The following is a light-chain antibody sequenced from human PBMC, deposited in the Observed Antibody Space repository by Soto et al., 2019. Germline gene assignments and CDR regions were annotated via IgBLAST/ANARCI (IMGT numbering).Light chain of an antibody. CDR2: AAS. CDR1: QGISSY. CDR3: QQLNSYPQNT. Sequence: DIQLTQSPSFLSASVGDRDTITCRASQGISSYLAWYQQKPGKAPKLLIYAASTLQSGVPSRFSGSGAGTEFTLTISSLQPEDFATYYCQQLNSYPQNTFGQGTKLEIK. J-gene: IGKJ2*01. V-gene: IGKV1-9*01.